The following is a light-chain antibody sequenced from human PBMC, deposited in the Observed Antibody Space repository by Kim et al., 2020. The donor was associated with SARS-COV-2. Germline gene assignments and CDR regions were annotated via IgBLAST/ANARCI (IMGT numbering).Light chain of an antibody. CDR2: DAS. CDR1: QSVSNY. CDR3: QQRSDWPPYT. Sequence: LSPGERATLSCRASQSVSNYLAWYQQKPGQAPRLLIYDASNRATGIPARFSGSRSGTDFTLTISSLEPEDFAVYYCQQRSDWPPYTFGQGTKLEI. J-gene: IGKJ2*01. V-gene: IGKV3-11*01.